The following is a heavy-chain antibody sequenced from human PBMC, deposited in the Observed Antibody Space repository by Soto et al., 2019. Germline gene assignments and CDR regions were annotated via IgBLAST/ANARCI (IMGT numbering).Heavy chain of an antibody. V-gene: IGHV3-30-3*01. CDR1: GFTFSSYA. CDR3: ACFAFFAY. CDR2: ISYDGSNK. J-gene: IGHJ4*01. D-gene: IGHD3-16*01. Sequence: QVQLVESGGGVVQPGRSLRLSCAASGFTFSSYAMHWVRQAPGKGLEWVAVISYDGSNKYYADSVKGRFTISRDNSKNSLYLHMNTLSADDPALYYYACFAFFAYSCHGTLVTVSS.